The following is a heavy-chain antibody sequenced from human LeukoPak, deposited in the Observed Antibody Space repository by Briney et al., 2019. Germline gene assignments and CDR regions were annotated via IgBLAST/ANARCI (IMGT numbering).Heavy chain of an antibody. CDR1: GFTFSSYS. V-gene: IGHV3-21*01. D-gene: IGHD3-3*01. J-gene: IGHJ4*02. CDR3: ARDRPTGASRLFVVQ. Sequence: GGSLRLSCAASGFTFSSYSMTWVRQPPGKGLEWVSSMSSGSRYIYYADSVRGRFTISRDNAKNSLYLLMNSLRAEDTAVYYCARDRPTGASRLFVVQWGQGTLVTVSS. CDR2: MSSGSRYI.